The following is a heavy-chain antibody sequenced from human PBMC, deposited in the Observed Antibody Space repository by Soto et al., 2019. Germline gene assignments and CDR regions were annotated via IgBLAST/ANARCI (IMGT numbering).Heavy chain of an antibody. D-gene: IGHD6-19*01. CDR3: ARSVAVPGAHIDY. Sequence: SETLSLTGSVSGGSISGSYCSWTRQSPGKGLEWLGYVYYTGSTNYSPSLRSRVSISVDTSKNEFSLRLSSVTAADTAVYFCARSVAVPGAHIDYWGQGTQVAVSS. CDR2: VYYTGST. V-gene: IGHV4-59*01. J-gene: IGHJ4*02. CDR1: GGSISGSY.